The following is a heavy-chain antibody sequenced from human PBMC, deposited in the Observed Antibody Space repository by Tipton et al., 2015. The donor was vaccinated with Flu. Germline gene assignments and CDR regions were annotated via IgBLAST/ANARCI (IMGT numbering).Heavy chain of an antibody. CDR2: IFHSGTT. CDR3: ARHTGDSVRGVIDY. D-gene: IGHD3-10*02. V-gene: IGHV4-39*01. Sequence: LRLSCVVSGDSIRSSNYYWGWIRQPPGKGLEWIGNIFHSGTTYYNPSLKSRLTISVDTSKNQFSLRLSSVTAADTAVYYCARHTGDSVRGVIDYWGQGTLVTVSS. J-gene: IGHJ4*02. CDR1: GDSIRSSNYY.